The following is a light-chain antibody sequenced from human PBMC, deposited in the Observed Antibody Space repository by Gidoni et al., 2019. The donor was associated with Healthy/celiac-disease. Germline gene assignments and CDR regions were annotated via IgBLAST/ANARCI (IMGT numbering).Light chain of an antibody. V-gene: IGKV1-39*01. CDR2: AAS. J-gene: IGKJ1*01. CDR3: RQSYSTPRT. CDR1: QSISSY. Sequence: DIQMTQSPSSLSASVGDRVTITCRASQSISSYLNWYQQKPGKAPKLLIYAASSLQSRVTSRFSGSRSGTDVTLTISSLQHEDFATYYCRQSYSTPRTFGQGTKVEIK.